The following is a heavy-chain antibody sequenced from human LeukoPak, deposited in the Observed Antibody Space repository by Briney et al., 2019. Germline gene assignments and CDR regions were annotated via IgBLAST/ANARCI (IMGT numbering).Heavy chain of an antibody. CDR2: IWYDGSNK. Sequence: PGGSLRLSCAASGFTFSSYGMHWVRQAPGKGLEWVAVIWYDGSNKYYADSVRGRFTISRDNSKNMLYLQMNNLRPEDTAVYHCAKDADTATIIYWYFDLWGRGTLVTVSS. CDR3: AKDADTATIIYWYFDL. J-gene: IGHJ2*01. V-gene: IGHV3-30*02. D-gene: IGHD5-18*01. CDR1: GFTFSSYG.